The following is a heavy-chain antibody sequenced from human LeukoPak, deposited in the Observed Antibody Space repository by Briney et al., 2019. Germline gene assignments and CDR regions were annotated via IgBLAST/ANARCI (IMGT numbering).Heavy chain of an antibody. CDR3: AGPDIATRPRKYYYYYMDV. V-gene: IGHV4-4*09. J-gene: IGHJ6*03. CDR2: IYTSGST. Sequence: PSETLSLTCTVSGGSISLYYWNWIRQPPGKGLEWIGYIYTSGSTKYNPSLKSRVTISVDTSKNQLSLKLSSVTAADTAVHYCAGPDIATRPRKYYYYYMDVWGKGTTVTVSS. CDR1: GGSISLYY. D-gene: IGHD2-15*01.